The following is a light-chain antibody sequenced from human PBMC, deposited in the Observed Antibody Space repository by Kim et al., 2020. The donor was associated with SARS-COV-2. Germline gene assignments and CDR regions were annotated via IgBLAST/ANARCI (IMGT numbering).Light chain of an antibody. CDR3: QQYGTSLT. J-gene: IGKJ4*01. CDR2: NAS. Sequence: PGGAALPSRAPSRGVHGSYVACYQQKPGLAPSLLIYNASTRATGIPDRFGGSGSGTDFTLTISRLAPEDFVVYHCQQYGTSLTFGGGTKVDIK. CDR1: RGVHGSY. V-gene: IGKV3D-20*01.